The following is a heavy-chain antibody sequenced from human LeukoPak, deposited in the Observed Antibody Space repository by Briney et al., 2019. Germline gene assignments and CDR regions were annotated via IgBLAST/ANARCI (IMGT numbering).Heavy chain of an antibody. V-gene: IGHV3-30*18. D-gene: IGHD1-26*01. Sequence: GGSLRLSCAASGFTFSSYGMHWVRQAPGKGLEWVAVISYDGSNKYYADSVKGRFTISRDNSKNTLYLQMNSLRAEDTAVYYCAKGRGWEASYYYYYMDVWGKGTTVTISS. CDR2: ISYDGSNK. J-gene: IGHJ6*03. CDR3: AKGRGWEASYYYYYMDV. CDR1: GFTFSSYG.